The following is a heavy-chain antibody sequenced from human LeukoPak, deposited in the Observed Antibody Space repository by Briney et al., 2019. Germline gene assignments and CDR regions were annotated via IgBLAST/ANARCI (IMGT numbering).Heavy chain of an antibody. CDR3: ARRGTGLDWFDP. Sequence: SETLSLTCTVSSGSITSGNYYWDWIRQPPGKGLEWIGGSDYSGNTYYNPSLKSRVTISVDTSKNQFSLKLSSVTAADTAVYYCARRGTGLDWFDPWGQGTLVIVSS. CDR2: SDYSGNT. V-gene: IGHV4-39*07. CDR1: SGSITSGNYY. J-gene: IGHJ5*02. D-gene: IGHD1-1*01.